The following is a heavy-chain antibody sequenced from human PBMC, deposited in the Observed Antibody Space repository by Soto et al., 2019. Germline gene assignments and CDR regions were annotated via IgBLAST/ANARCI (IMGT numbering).Heavy chain of an antibody. J-gene: IGHJ4*02. CDR3: ARARRGRSHDFDY. CDR2: AWYDGRKE. Sequence: PGGSLRLSCAASGFTLNRHGMHWVLQAPGKGLEWVAVAWYDGRKEYYADSVKGRFTIYRDNTKNMLYVQMNSLRAEDTDVYYCARARRGRSHDFDYWGQGTQVTVSS. CDR1: GFTLNRHG. V-gene: IGHV3-33*01.